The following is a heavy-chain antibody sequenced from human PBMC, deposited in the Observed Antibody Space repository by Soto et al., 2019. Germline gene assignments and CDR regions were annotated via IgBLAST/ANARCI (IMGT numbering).Heavy chain of an antibody. CDR2: IGTAGDT. V-gene: IGHV3-13*01. CDR3: ARDMITSSGYYGMDV. CDR1: GFTFSSYD. D-gene: IGHD3-16*01. Sequence: GSLRLSCAASGFTFSSYDMHWVRQATGKGLEWVSAIGTAGDTYYPGSVKGRFTISRENAKNSLYLQMNSLRAEDTAVYYCARDMITSSGYYGMDVWGQGTTVTVSS. J-gene: IGHJ6*02.